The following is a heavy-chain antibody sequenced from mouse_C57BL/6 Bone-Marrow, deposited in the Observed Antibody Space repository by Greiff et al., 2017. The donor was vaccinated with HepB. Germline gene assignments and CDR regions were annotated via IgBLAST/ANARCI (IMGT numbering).Heavy chain of an antibody. CDR1: GYTFTSYW. CDR2: IYPGSDST. J-gene: IGHJ2*01. V-gene: IGHV1-55*01. D-gene: IGHD1-1*01. Sequence: VQLQQSGAELVKPGASVKMSCKASGYTFTSYWITWVKQRPGQGLEWIGDIYPGSDSTNYNEKFKSKATLTVDTSSSTAYMQLSSLTSEGSAVYYCARRDYGSSGDYWGQGTTLTVSS. CDR3: ARRDYGSSGDY.